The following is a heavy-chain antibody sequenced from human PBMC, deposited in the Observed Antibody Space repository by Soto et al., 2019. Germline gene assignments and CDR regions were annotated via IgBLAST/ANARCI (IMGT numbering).Heavy chain of an antibody. V-gene: IGHV4-31*02. J-gene: IGHJ5*02. Sequence: QVQLQESGPGLVKPSETLSLTCTVSGGSLNTKRWSWIRQHPWKGLEWIGYIFNGGSTSYNPSLNNRVSISVDMSTNQFSLRLSSVTAADTAMYYCTTGEDTSKVDLWGQGTLVTVSS. CDR2: IFNGGST. CDR3: TTGEDTSKVDL. CDR1: GGSLNTKR.